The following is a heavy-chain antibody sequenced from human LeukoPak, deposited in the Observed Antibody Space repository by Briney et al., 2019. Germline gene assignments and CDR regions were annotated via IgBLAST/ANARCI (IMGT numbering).Heavy chain of an antibody. CDR1: GFTFSSYA. CDR2: ISGSGGST. J-gene: IGHJ6*03. V-gene: IGHV3-23*01. CDR3: AKGRDRYYYYYMDA. Sequence: GGSLRLSCAASGFTFSSYAMSWVRQAPGKGLEWVSAISGSGGSTYYADSVKGRFTISRDNSKNTLYLQMNSLRAEDTAVYYCAKGRDRYYYYYMDAWGKGTTVTVSS.